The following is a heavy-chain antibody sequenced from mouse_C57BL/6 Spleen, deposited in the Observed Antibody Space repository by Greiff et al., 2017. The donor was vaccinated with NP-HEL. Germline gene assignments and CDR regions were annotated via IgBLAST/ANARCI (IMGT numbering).Heavy chain of an antibody. CDR3: ARKGTTAGYFDV. V-gene: IGHV1-22*01. J-gene: IGHJ1*03. Sequence: EVQLVESGPELVKPGASVKMSCKASGYTFTDYNMHWVKQSHGKSLEWIGYINPNNGGTSYNQKFKGKATLTVNKSSSTAYMELRSLTSEDSAVYYCARKGTTAGYFDVWGTGTTVTVSS. CDR2: INPNNGGT. CDR1: GYTFTDYN. D-gene: IGHD1-2*01.